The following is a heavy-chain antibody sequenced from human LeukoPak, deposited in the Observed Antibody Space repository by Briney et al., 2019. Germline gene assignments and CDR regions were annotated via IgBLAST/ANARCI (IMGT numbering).Heavy chain of an antibody. CDR1: GGSISPYY. J-gene: IGHJ4*02. Sequence: ASETLSLTCTVSGGSISPYYWSWIRQPPGKGLEWLGYIYYSGNTDYNPSLKSRVAISVDTSKNQFSLKLSSVTAADTAVYYCARSTGSTMFRDYWGQGTLVTVSS. D-gene: IGHD3-10*02. V-gene: IGHV4-59*01. CDR2: IYYSGNT. CDR3: ARSTGSTMFRDY.